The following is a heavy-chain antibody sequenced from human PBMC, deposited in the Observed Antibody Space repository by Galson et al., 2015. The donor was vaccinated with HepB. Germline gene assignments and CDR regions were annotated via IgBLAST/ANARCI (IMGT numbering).Heavy chain of an antibody. V-gene: IGHV1-69*02. CDR3: ARAGGMITFGGVIVMGYFDY. J-gene: IGHJ4*02. D-gene: IGHD3-16*02. CDR2: IIPILGIA. CDR1: GGTFSSYN. Sequence: SVKVSCKASGGTFSSYNISWVRQAPGQGLEWMGRIIPILGIANYAQTFQGRVTITADKSTSTAYMELSSLRSEDTAVYYCARAGGMITFGGVIVMGYFDYWGQGTLVTVSS.